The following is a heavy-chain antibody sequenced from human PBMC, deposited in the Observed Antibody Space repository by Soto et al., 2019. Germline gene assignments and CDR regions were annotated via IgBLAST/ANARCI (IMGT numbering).Heavy chain of an antibody. V-gene: IGHV4-59*01. CDR3: ARDTVLTGMFDF. J-gene: IGHJ4*02. CDR1: GDSIGSYH. D-gene: IGHD4-17*01. Sequence: TLSLTCTVSGDSIGSYHWSWVRQPPGKGLECIASVYYTGTTNYNPSLGSRVTISIDAPENQISLKLTSVTAADTAFYYCARDTVLTGMFDFWGQGTLVTVPQ. CDR2: VYYTGTT.